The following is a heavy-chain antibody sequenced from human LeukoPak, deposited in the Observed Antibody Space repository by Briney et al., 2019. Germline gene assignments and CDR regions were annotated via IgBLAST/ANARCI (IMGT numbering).Heavy chain of an antibody. D-gene: IGHD4-17*01. CDR2: INHSGST. Sequence: SETLSLTCAAYGGSFSGYYWSWIRQPPGKGLEWIGEINHSGSTNYNPPLKSRVTISVDTSKNQFSLKLSSVTAADTAVYYCARGAAGGDSNGSRAFDIWGQGTMVTVSS. J-gene: IGHJ3*02. CDR1: GGSFSGYY. V-gene: IGHV4-34*01. CDR3: ARGAAGGDSNGSRAFDI.